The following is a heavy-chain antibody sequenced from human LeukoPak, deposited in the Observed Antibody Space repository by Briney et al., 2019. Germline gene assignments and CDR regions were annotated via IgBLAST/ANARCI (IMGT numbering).Heavy chain of an antibody. V-gene: IGHV3-7*03. Sequence: GGSLRLSCAASGFTFRSYWMSWVRQAPGKGLEWVASIKHNAREEYYVDSVKGRFTISRDNAKNSLYLQMNSLRAEDTAVYYCARDRGDIWGQGTMVTVSS. J-gene: IGHJ3*02. D-gene: IGHD3-10*01. CDR3: ARDRGDI. CDR2: IKHNAREE. CDR1: GFTFRSYW.